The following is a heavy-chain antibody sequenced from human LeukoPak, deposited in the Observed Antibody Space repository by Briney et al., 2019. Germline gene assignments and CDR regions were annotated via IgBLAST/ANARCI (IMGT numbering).Heavy chain of an antibody. Sequence: GASVKVSCKASAYTFTDYYIHWVRQAPGQGLEWMGWINPNSGDTSYAQKFQGSVTMTTDTSITTAYMDLGRLRSDDTAVYYCSRDLTKDSSGDYWGQGTLVTVSS. CDR3: SRDLTKDSSGDY. CDR2: INPNSGDT. V-gene: IGHV1-2*02. CDR1: AYTFTDYY. D-gene: IGHD5-12*01. J-gene: IGHJ4*02.